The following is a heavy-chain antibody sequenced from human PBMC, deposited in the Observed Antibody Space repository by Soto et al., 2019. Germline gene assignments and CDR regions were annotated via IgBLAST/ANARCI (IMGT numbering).Heavy chain of an antibody. D-gene: IGHD3-16*01. CDR1: GGSISSYY. CDR3: AIRYGGNFDY. Sequence: QVQLQESGPGLVKPSETLSLTCTVSGGSISSYYWSWIRQPPGKGLEWIGYIYYSGSTNYNPSLTSRSTISVDTSNNPFSPKLRSVTAADTAVQYCAIRYGGNFDYWGQGTLVTVSS. V-gene: IGHV4-59*01. CDR2: IYYSGST. J-gene: IGHJ4*02.